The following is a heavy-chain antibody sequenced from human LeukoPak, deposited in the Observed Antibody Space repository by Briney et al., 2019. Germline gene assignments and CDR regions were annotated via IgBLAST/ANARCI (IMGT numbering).Heavy chain of an antibody. CDR2: ITSSSSTI. D-gene: IGHD2-2*01. CDR1: GFTFSNYG. V-gene: IGHV3-48*04. Sequence: PGGSLRLSCAASGFTFSNYGMNWVRQAPGKGLEWVSYITSSSSTIYYADSVKGRFTISRDNAKNSLCLQMNSPRAEDTAVYYCASGGYCSSTSCYPIDYWGQGTLVTVSS. CDR3: ASGGYCSSTSCYPIDY. J-gene: IGHJ4*02.